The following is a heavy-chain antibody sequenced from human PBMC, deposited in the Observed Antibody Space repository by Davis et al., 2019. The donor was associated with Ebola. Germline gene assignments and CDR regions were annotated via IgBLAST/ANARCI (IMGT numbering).Heavy chain of an antibody. CDR1: GYTFTGYY. D-gene: IGHD3-22*01. CDR2: INPNSGGT. V-gene: IGHV1-2*04. Sequence: ASVKVSCKASGYTFTGYYMHWVRQAPGQGLEWMGWINPNSGGTNYAQKFQGWVTMTRDTSISTAYMELSRLRSDDTAVYYCARVYYYDSSGYYPGNDYWGQGTLVTVSS. J-gene: IGHJ4*02. CDR3: ARVYYYDSSGYYPGNDY.